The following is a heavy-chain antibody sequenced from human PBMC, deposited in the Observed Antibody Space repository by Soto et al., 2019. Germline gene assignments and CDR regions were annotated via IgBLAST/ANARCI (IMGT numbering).Heavy chain of an antibody. Sequence: PGGSLRLSCSDSGFTFSSYGMHWVRQAPGKGLEWVAVISYDGSNKYYADSVKGRFTISRDNSKNTLYLQMNSLRAEDTAVYYCAKSRDRATIDFDYWGQGT. V-gene: IGHV3-30*18. CDR2: ISYDGSNK. D-gene: IGHD5-12*01. CDR3: AKSRDRATIDFDY. CDR1: GFTFSSYG. J-gene: IGHJ4*02.